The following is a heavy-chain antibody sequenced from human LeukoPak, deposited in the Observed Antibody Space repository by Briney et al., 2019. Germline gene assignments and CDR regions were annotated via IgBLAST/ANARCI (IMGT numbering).Heavy chain of an antibody. CDR3: AKSRDGYYAYFEY. Sequence: PGGSLRLSCAASGFTFSTSAISWVREAPGGGLEWVSTISGSGGSIYYADSVKGRFTISRDNSNNTMYLQMNSLRAEDTAIYYCAKSRDGYYAYFEYWGQGALVTVSS. CDR2: ISGSGGSI. V-gene: IGHV3-23*01. J-gene: IGHJ4*02. CDR1: GFTFSTSA. D-gene: IGHD5-24*01.